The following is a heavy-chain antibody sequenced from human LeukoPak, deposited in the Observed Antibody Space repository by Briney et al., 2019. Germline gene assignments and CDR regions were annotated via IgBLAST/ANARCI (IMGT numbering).Heavy chain of an antibody. J-gene: IGHJ4*02. Sequence: GGSLRLSCAASGFTFSDYFMTWIRQAPGKGLEWVSYISTSGSTIFYADSVQGRFTISRDNAKHSLYLQMNSLRAEDTAVYYCARAIGSGYVWFDYWGQGTLVTVSS. CDR2: ISTSGSTI. CDR1: GFTFSDYF. V-gene: IGHV3-11*01. CDR3: ARAIGSGYVWFDY. D-gene: IGHD5-12*01.